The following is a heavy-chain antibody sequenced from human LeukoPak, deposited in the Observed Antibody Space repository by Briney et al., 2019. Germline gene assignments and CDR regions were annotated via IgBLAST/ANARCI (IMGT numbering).Heavy chain of an antibody. CDR2: ISGGADNT. V-gene: IGHV3-23*01. J-gene: IGHJ4*02. CDR1: GFTFSSHA. CDR3: ARCVGSIDPFDH. D-gene: IGHD1-26*01. Sequence: GGSLRLSCVASGFTFSSHAMSWVRQAPGKGLDWASSISGGADNTYYADSVKGRFTISRDNSKNTLFLHLNSVTAEDTAIHFCARCVGSIDPFDHWGQGTLVTVSS.